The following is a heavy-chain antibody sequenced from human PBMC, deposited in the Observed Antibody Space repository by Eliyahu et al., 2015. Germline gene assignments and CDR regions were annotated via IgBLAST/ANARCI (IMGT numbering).Heavy chain of an antibody. CDR1: DYTFSNYX. CDR3: ARDPGHIVTPTTKFDT. J-gene: IGHJ5*02. D-gene: IGHD5-12*01. Sequence: QVRLMQSGAEXKXPGASVKVSXKASDYTFSNYXXIWVRQXPGQGLEWMGWVSPYNGNTNYAQKFQGRVAMSTDTSTRTAYMELRSLRSDDTAVYYCARDPGHIVTPTTKFDTWGQGTLVTVSS. V-gene: IGHV1-18*04. CDR2: VSPYNGNT.